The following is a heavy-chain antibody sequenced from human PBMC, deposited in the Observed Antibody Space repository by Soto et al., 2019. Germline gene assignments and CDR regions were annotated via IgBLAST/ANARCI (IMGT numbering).Heavy chain of an antibody. CDR3: ARDNVDCSGGSCYPLFDY. J-gene: IGHJ4*02. CDR2: IYYSGST. V-gene: IGHV4-59*01. Sequence: SETLSLTCTVSGGSISSYYWSWIRQPPGKGLEWIGYIYYSGSTNYNPSLKSRVTISVDTSKNQFSLKLSSVTAADTAVYYCARDNVDCSGGSCYPLFDYWGQGTLVTVSS. D-gene: IGHD2-15*01. CDR1: GGSISSYY.